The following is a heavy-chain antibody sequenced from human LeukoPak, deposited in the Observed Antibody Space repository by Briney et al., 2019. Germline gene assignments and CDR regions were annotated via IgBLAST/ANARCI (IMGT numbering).Heavy chain of an antibody. CDR3: ARYCSGGSCFDY. V-gene: IGHV3-7*03. CDR2: INQDGGEK. J-gene: IGHJ4*02. CDR1: GFTFSTYW. D-gene: IGHD2-15*01. Sequence: GGSLRLSCATSGFTFSTYWMSWVRQAPGKGLEWVANINQDGGEKYYVDSVKGRVTISRDNAKNSLYLQMNSLRAEDTAVYYCARYCSGGSCFDYWGQGTLVTVS.